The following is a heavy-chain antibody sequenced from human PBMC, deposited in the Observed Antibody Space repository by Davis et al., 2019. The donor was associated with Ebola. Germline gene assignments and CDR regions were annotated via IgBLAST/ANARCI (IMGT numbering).Heavy chain of an antibody. J-gene: IGHJ4*02. CDR2: IYYSGST. CDR3: ARVRYGDPRFDY. V-gene: IGHV4-59*12. CDR1: GGSISSYY. D-gene: IGHD4-17*01. Sequence: PSETLSLTCTVSGGSISSYYWSWIRQPPGKGLEWIGYIYYSGSTNYNPSLKSRVTISVDTSKNQFSLKLSSVTAADTAVYYCARVRYGDPRFDYWGQGTLVTVSS.